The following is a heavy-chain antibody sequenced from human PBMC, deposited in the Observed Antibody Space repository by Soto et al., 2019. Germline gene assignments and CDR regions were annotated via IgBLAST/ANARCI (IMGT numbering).Heavy chain of an antibody. CDR2: INTNTGGT. Sequence: QVQVVQPGAEVKKPGASVKVSCKASGYTFTGFVLHWVRQAPGQGLESLGWINTNTGGTNYAQDFQGRITMTRDTSVSMAYLELTRLRSDDTAVYYCAREGREARIPRDWGQGTLVTVSS. CDR3: AREGREARIPRD. D-gene: IGHD6-6*01. J-gene: IGHJ4*02. CDR1: GYTFTGFV. V-gene: IGHV1-2*02.